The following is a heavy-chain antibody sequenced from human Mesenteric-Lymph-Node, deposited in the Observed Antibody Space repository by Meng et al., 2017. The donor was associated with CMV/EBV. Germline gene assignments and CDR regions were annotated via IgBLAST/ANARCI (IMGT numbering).Heavy chain of an antibody. V-gene: IGHV3-30*14. CDR1: EFTFSTYS. CDR2: ISEDGINT. Sequence: GGSLRLSCAASEFTFSTYSMHWVRQAPGKGLEWVAVISEDGINTYYADSVKGRFTISRDNSKDTLFLQMNSLRADDTAVYYCVRFHGSAWGQGTMVTVSS. CDR3: VRFHGSA. J-gene: IGHJ3*01.